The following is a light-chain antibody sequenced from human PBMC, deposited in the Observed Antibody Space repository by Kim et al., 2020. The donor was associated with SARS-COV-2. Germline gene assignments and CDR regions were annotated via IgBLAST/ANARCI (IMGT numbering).Light chain of an antibody. CDR3: QAWDSSTAV. J-gene: IGLJ3*02. CDR2: QDR. CDR1: KLGDKY. V-gene: IGLV3-1*01. Sequence: VSPGQTASITCSGDKLGDKYACWYQQKPGQSPVLVIYQDRKRPSGIPERFSGSNSGNTATLTISGTQAMDEADYYCQAWDSSTAVFGGGTQLTVL.